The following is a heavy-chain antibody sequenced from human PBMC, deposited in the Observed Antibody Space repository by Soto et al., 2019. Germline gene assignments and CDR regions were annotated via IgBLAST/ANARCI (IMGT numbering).Heavy chain of an antibody. J-gene: IGHJ5*02. CDR1: GDTFTSYY. D-gene: IGHD3-3*01. Sequence: GASVKVSFKAPGDTFTSYYLNRVRQAPGQGLEWMGVINPHGGSTKYAQKFQGRITMTRDTSRSTVYMELSSLRSDDTAIYYCARSSGGNFGIIIEGSNWFDPWGQGTLVTVSS. V-gene: IGHV1-46*01. CDR3: ARSSGGNFGIIIEGSNWFDP. CDR2: INPHGGST.